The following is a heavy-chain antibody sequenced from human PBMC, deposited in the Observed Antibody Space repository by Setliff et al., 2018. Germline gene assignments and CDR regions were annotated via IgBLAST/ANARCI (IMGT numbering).Heavy chain of an antibody. D-gene: IGHD2-15*01. CDR3: ARTRYGLGGRPY. V-gene: IGHV4-39*01. J-gene: IGHJ4*02. CDR2: LSYNGNA. CDR1: SGSISSDNYY. Sequence: PSETLSLTCTVSSGSISSDNYYWGWIRQPPGKGLEWIGTLSYNGNAYYTPSLKSRVTISIGTSKNQFSLKLSSVTAADTAVYYCARTRYGLGGRPYWGQGTLVTISS.